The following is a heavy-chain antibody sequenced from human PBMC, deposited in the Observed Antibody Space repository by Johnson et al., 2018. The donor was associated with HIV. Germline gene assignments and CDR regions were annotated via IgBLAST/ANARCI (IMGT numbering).Heavy chain of an antibody. CDR2: IYSGGSP. CDR3: ARSQVAATSEGAFDI. J-gene: IGHJ3*02. D-gene: IGHD2-15*01. CDR1: GFTVSSNY. Sequence: VQLVESGGGLVQPGGSLRLSCAASGFTVSSNYMSWVRQAPGKGLEWVSVIYSGGSPYYADSVKGRFTISRDNSKNTLYLQMNSLRAEDTAVYYCARSQVAATSEGAFDIWGQGTMVTVSS. V-gene: IGHV3-66*01.